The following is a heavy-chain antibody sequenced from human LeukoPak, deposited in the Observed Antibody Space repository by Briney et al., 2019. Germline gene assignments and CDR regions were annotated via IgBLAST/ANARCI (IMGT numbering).Heavy chain of an antibody. V-gene: IGHV4-39*07. CDR1: GGSISSSSYY. CDR3: ARDDRWGYYFDY. CDR2: IYYSGST. D-gene: IGHD3-16*01. J-gene: IGHJ4*02. Sequence: PSETLSLTCTVFGGSISSSSYYWGWIRQPPGTGLEWIGSIYYSGSTYYNPSLKSRVTISVDTSKNQFSLKLSSVTAADTAVYYCARDDRWGYYFDYWGQGTLVTVSS.